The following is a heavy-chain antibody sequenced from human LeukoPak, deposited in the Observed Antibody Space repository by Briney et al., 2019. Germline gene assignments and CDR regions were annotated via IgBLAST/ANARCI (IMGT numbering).Heavy chain of an antibody. D-gene: IGHD3-3*01. CDR3: AKGRDFLSGRDYFDS. CDR1: GFTFSSYS. Sequence: GGSLRLSCAADGFTFSSYSMSWVRQAPGKGLEGVAAISGSGGTTFYAEPVKGRFTISRDNSKKTLYLQMNALSAEDTAVFFCAKGRDFLSGRDYFDSWGQGILVTVSS. J-gene: IGHJ4*02. V-gene: IGHV3-23*01. CDR2: ISGSGGTT.